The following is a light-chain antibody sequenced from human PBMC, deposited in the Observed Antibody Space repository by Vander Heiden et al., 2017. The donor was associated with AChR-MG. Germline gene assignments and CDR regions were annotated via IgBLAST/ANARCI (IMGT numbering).Light chain of an antibody. CDR2: SAS. CDR3: QQSYSTQT. Sequence: ITCRASQSISTFLHWYQRKPGKDPKLLIYSASNLESGVPSRFTGSGSGTDFTITITSLQPEDFATYYCQQSYSTQTFGQGTKVETK. V-gene: IGKV1-39*01. CDR1: QSISTF. J-gene: IGKJ1*01.